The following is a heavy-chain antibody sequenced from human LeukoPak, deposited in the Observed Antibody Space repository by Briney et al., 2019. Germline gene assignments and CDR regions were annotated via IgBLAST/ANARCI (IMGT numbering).Heavy chain of an antibody. D-gene: IGHD2-15*01. CDR3: ARGTVVVVAATYFDY. CDR2: INHSGST. V-gene: IGHV4-34*01. CDR1: GGSVSGYY. J-gene: IGHJ4*02. Sequence: SETLSLTCAVYGGSVSGYYWSWIRQPPGKGLEWIGEINHSGSTNYNPSLKSRVTISVDTSKNQFSLKLSSVTAADTAVYYCARGTVVVVAATYFDYWGQGTLVTVSS.